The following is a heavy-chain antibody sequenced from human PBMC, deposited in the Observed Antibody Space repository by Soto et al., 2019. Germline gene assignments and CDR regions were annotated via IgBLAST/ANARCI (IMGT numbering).Heavy chain of an antibody. J-gene: IGHJ4*02. CDR2: IIPIFGTA. Sequence: SVKVSCKASGGTFSSYAISWVRQAPGQGLEWMGGIIPIFGTADYAQKFQGRVTITADKSTSTAYMELSSLRSEDTAVYYCASSKIAVAGACFDYWGQGTLVTVSS. D-gene: IGHD6-19*01. V-gene: IGHV1-69*06. CDR3: ASSKIAVAGACFDY. CDR1: GGTFSSYA.